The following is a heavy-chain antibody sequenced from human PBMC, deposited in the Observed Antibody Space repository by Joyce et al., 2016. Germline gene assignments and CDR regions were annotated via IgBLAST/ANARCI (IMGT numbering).Heavy chain of an antibody. V-gene: IGHV3-30*18. D-gene: IGHD6-19*01. CDR2: ISYDGNNK. Sequence: QVQLVESGGGVVQPWRSLRLSYAASGFTFSSYGRHWVRQAPGKGLEWVVFISYDGNNKYYADSLRGRFTISRDNSKNTLYLQMNGLRAEDTALYYCAKDFLMEAVAGPNALDIWGQGTKVTVSS. CDR1: GFTFSSYG. CDR3: AKDFLMEAVAGPNALDI. J-gene: IGHJ3*02.